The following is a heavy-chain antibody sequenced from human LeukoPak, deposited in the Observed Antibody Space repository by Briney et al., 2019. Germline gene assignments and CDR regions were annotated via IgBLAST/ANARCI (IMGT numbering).Heavy chain of an antibody. D-gene: IGHD6-13*01. CDR2: SSSGGGEQ. CDR1: GFTFRGIL. J-gene: IGHJ3*01. CDR3: ARESSSRRFVFDV. V-gene: IGHV3-30*15. Sequence: GGSLRLSCAASGFTFRGILLHWVRQAPGKGLEWVAGSSSGGGEQYYADSVKGRFTFSRDNSKSTLFLQMSSLSPYDTAVYYCARESSSRRFVFDVWGQGTLVTVSS.